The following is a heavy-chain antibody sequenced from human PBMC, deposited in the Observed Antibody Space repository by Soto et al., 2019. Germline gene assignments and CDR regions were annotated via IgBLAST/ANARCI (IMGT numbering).Heavy chain of an antibody. D-gene: IGHD3-3*01. CDR3: ARDLRSYDFWSGSHWYGMDV. J-gene: IGHJ6*02. V-gene: IGHV1-2*04. CDR1: GYTFTGYY. CDR2: INPNSGGT. Sequence: ASVKVSCKASGYTFTGYYMHWVRQAPGQGLEWMGWINPNSGGTNYAQKFQGWVTMTRDTSISTAYMELSRLRSDDTAVYYCARDLRSYDFWSGSHWYGMDVWGQGTTVTVSS.